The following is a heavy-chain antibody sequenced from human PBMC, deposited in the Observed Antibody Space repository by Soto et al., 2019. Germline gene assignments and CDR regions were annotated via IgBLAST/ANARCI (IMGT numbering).Heavy chain of an antibody. CDR3: ARAYSSSWRLDDAFDI. D-gene: IGHD6-13*01. J-gene: IGHJ3*02. CDR2: ISAYNGNT. Sequence: ASVKVSCKASGYTFTSYGISWVRQAPGQGLEWMGWISAYNGNTNYAQKLQGRVTMTTDTSTSTAYMELRSLRSDDTAVYYCARAYSSSWRLDDAFDIWGQGAMVTVSS. CDR1: GYTFTSYG. V-gene: IGHV1-18*01.